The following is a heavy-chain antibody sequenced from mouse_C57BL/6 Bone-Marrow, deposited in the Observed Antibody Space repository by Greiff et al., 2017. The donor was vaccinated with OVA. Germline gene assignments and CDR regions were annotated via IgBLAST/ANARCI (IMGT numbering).Heavy chain of an antibody. Sequence: QVQLQQPWAELVRPGSSVKLSCKASGYTFTSYWMHWVKQRPIQGLEWIGNIDPSDSETHYNQKFKDKATLTVDKSSSTAYMQLSSLTSEDSAVYYCARGATVYYFDYWGQGTTLTVSS. CDR2: IDPSDSET. CDR3: ARGATVYYFDY. J-gene: IGHJ2*01. CDR1: GYTFTSYW. V-gene: IGHV1-52*01. D-gene: IGHD1-1*01.